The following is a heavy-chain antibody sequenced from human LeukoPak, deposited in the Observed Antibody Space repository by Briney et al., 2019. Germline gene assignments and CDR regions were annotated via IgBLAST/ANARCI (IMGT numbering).Heavy chain of an antibody. D-gene: IGHD4-17*01. V-gene: IGHV1-69*02. Sequence: SVKVSCKASGGTFSSYTISWVRQAPGQGLEWMGRIIPILGIANYAQKFQDRVTITADKSTSTAYMELSSLRSEDTAVYYCASYGDYGGDAFDIWGQGTMVTVSS. CDR1: GGTFSSYT. CDR3: ASYGDYGGDAFDI. J-gene: IGHJ3*02. CDR2: IIPILGIA.